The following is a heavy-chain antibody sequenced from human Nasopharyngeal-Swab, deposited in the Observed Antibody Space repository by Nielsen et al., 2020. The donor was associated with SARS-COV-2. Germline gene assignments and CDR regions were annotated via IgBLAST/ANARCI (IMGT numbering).Heavy chain of an antibody. CDR3: ARDRGWGYSGYGSLDY. J-gene: IGHJ4*02. V-gene: IGHV3-48*01. D-gene: IGHD2-15*01. Sequence: VGQAPGTGLEWVSYIPPTASHIYYADSVRGRFTISRDNAKKSLYLQMESLRPEDTAVYYCARDRGWGYSGYGSLDYWGQGVLVTVSS. CDR2: IPPTASHI.